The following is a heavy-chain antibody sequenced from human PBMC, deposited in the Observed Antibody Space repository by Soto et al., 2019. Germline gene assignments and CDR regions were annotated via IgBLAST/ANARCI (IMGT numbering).Heavy chain of an antibody. V-gene: IGHV4-59*01. CDR3: ASTQMYYYDSSGYYQYYFDY. CDR1: GGSISSYY. D-gene: IGHD3-22*01. Sequence: SETLSLTCTVSGGSISSYYLSWIRQPPGKGLEWIGYIYYSGSTNYNPSLKSRVTISVDTSKNQFSLKLSSVTAADTAVYYCASTQMYYYDSSGYYQYYFDYWGQGTLVTVSS. CDR2: IYYSGST. J-gene: IGHJ4*02.